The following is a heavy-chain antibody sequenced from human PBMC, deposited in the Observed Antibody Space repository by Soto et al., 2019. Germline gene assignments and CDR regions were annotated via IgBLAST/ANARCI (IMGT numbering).Heavy chain of an antibody. J-gene: IGHJ3*02. CDR1: GSSIRSSNW. CDR3: ARGVRLDAFDI. V-gene: IGHV4-28*03. Sequence: QVQLQESGPGLVKPSDTLSLTCAVSGSSIRSSNWWGWIRQPPGKGLEWIGYIYYRGSTDYNPSLKRRVTMTVDTSKNQFSRKLSSVTAVDTAVYYCARGVRLDAFDIWGQGTMVTVSS. CDR2: IYYRGST. D-gene: IGHD3-10*01.